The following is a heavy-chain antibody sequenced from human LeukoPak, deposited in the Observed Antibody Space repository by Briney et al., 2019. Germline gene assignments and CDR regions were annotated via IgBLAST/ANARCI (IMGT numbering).Heavy chain of an antibody. J-gene: IGHJ4*02. D-gene: IGHD6-19*01. CDR2: ISWDGGYT. Sequence: GSLRLSCAASGFTFSSYSMNWVRQAPGKGLEWVSVISWDGGYTYYADSVKGRFTISRDNSKNSLYLQMNSLRTEDTALYYCAKDDRAVAGTGYFDYWGQGTLVTVSS. CDR1: GFTFSSYS. CDR3: AKDDRAVAGTGYFDY. V-gene: IGHV3-43*01.